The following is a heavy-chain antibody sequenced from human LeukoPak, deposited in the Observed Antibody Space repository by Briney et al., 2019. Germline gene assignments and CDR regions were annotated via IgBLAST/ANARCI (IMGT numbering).Heavy chain of an antibody. CDR1: GYTFTGYY. V-gene: IGHV1-2*02. CDR3: ARGPNCGGDCYHFDY. CDR2: INTNSGGT. Sequence: ASVKVSCKAFGYTFTGYYMHWVRQAPGQGLEWMGWINTNSGGTNYAQKFQGRVTMTRDTSINTAYMELSRLRSDDTAVYYCARGPNCGGDCYHFDYWGQGALVTVSS. J-gene: IGHJ4*02. D-gene: IGHD2-21*01.